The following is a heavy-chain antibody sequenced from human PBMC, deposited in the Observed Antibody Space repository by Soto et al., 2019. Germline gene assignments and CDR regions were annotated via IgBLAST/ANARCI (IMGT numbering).Heavy chain of an antibody. CDR3: ARGEGMDENNAFYRQDI. CDR1: GYTFTTHA. D-gene: IGHD1-1*01. Sequence: ASVKVSCKASGYTFTTHAMHWVRQAPGQSLEWMGWINGGTGQTKHSQRFQGRVNITRDTSASTAYMELSSLRSEDTAVYYCARGEGMDENNAFYRQDIWGQGTTVTVPS. CDR2: INGGTGQT. J-gene: IGHJ6*02. V-gene: IGHV1-3*01.